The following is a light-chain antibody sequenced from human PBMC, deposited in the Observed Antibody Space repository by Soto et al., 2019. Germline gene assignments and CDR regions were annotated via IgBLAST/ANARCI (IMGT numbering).Light chain of an antibody. J-gene: IGLJ1*01. CDR2: EVS. CDR3: SSYTTSSTVV. V-gene: IGLV2-14*03. Sequence: QSVLTQPASVFGSPGQSITISCTGTSSDVGGYNFVSWYQQHPGKAPKPMIYEVSNRPSGVSNRFSGSKSGNTASLTISGLQPEDEADYYCSSYTTSSTVVFGTGTKVTV. CDR1: SSDVGGYNF.